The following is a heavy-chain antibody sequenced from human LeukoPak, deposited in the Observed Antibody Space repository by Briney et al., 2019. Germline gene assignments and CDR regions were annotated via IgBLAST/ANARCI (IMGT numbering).Heavy chain of an antibody. D-gene: IGHD3-3*01. J-gene: IGHJ5*02. V-gene: IGHV4-39*01. CDR2: IYYSGST. CDR1: GDFTYINSDY. Sequence: SETLSLTCTVSGDFTYINSDYWGWIRQPPGKGLEWIGSIYYSGSTYYSPSLKSRVTISIDTSRNQFSLKLSSVTAADTAVYYCARVDFYYYDFWSGYNWFDPWGQGTLVTVSS. CDR3: ARVDFYYYDFWSGYNWFDP.